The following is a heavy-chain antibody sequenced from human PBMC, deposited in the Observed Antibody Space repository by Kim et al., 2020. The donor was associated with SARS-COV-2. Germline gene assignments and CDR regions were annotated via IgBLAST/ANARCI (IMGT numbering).Heavy chain of an antibody. J-gene: IGHJ3*02. Sequence: AQKLQGRVTMTTDTSTSTAYMELRSLRSDDTAVYYCARDLVVAATGAFDIWGQGTMVTVSS. CDR3: ARDLVVAATGAFDI. D-gene: IGHD2-15*01. V-gene: IGHV1-18*01.